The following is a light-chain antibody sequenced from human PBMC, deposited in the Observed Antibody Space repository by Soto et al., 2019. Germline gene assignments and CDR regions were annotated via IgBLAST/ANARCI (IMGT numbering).Light chain of an antibody. CDR1: QSVSSSY. Sequence: EIVLTQSPGTLCLSPGERATLSCRASQSVSSSYLAWYQQKPGQAPRLLIYGASSRATGIPDRFSGSGSGTDFTLTISRLEPEDFAVYYCQQYGSSPLWAFGQGTKLEIK. CDR3: QQYGSSPLWA. CDR2: GAS. V-gene: IGKV3-20*01. J-gene: IGKJ2*01.